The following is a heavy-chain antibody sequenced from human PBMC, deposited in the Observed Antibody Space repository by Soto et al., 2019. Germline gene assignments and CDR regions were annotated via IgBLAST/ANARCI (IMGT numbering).Heavy chain of an antibody. D-gene: IGHD3-3*01. V-gene: IGHV3-21*01. CDR1: GFPFSSYS. CDR2: ISSSSSYI. Sequence: GGSLSLSCAASGFPFSSYSMNWVRQAPGKGLEWVSSISSSSSYIYYADSVKGRFTISRDNAKNSLYLQMNSLRAEDTAVYYCARVLRFLEWLLSPYYYMDVWGKGTTVTVSS. J-gene: IGHJ6*03. CDR3: ARVLRFLEWLLSPYYYMDV.